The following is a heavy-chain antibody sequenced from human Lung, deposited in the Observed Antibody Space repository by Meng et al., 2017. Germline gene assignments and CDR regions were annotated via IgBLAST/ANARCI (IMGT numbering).Heavy chain of an antibody. CDR1: GESVSSNSAA. Sequence: QVRLQQSGPGLVKHPQSCSLTCAISGESVSSNSAAWNWIRQSPPRGLEWLGRTYFRSKWYNGYAVSVRSRITINPDTSKNQFSLQLNSVTPEDTAVYYCARSQQWLDSWGQGTLVTVSS. CDR3: ARSQQWLDS. V-gene: IGHV6-1*01. CDR2: TYFRSKWYN. D-gene: IGHD6-19*01. J-gene: IGHJ4*02.